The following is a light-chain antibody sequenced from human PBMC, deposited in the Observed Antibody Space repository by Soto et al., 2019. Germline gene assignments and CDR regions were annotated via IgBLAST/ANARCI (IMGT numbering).Light chain of an antibody. Sequence: ELVMTQSPATLSVSPGERATLSCRASQSVGNNLAWYQQKPGQAPRLLIYDAYTRATGIQARFSGSGSGTEFTLTISSLQSEDFAVYYCQHYNSYSEAFGQGTKVDIK. J-gene: IGKJ1*01. CDR2: DAY. CDR3: QHYNSYSEA. V-gene: IGKV3-15*01. CDR1: QSVGNN.